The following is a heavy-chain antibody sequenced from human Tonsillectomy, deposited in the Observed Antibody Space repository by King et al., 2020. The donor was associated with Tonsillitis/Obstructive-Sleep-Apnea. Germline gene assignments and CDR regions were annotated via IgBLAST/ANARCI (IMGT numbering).Heavy chain of an antibody. V-gene: IGHV3-11*01. D-gene: IGHD3-10*01. CDR3: AGSLGGGSDYYYVDV. Sequence: VQLVESGGGLVKPGGSLRLFCAASGFTFSDHYMSWIRQAPGKGLEWVSNISSSGTTIYYADSVKGRFTISRDNAKNSLYLQMNSLRAEDTAVYYCAGSLGGGSDYYYVDVWGKGTPVTVSS. CDR2: ISSSGTTI. J-gene: IGHJ6*03. CDR1: GFTFSDHY.